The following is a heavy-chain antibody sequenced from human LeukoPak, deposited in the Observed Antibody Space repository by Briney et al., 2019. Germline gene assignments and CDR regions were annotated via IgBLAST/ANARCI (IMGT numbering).Heavy chain of an antibody. D-gene: IGHD5-24*01. CDR1: GGTFSSYA. Sequence: GASVKVSRKASGGTFSSYAISWVRQAPGQGLEWMGWINPNSGGTNYAQKFQGWVTMTRDTSISTAYMELSRLRSDDTAVYYCARGGGDSSTGRDGYNSAFDIWGQGTMVTVSS. CDR3: ARGGGDSSTGRDGYNSAFDI. V-gene: IGHV1-2*04. J-gene: IGHJ3*02. CDR2: INPNSGGT.